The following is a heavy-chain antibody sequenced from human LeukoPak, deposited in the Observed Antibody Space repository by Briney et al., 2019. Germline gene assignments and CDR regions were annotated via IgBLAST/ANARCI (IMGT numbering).Heavy chain of an antibody. CDR2: ISSIGSTI. V-gene: IGHV3-11*04. CDR3: ARDLYRTVVVPHYFDY. CDR1: RFTFSDYY. J-gene: IGHJ4*02. D-gene: IGHD3-22*01. Sequence: GRSRRLSCEASRFTFSDYYMSWIRQAPGKGREWVSYISSIGSTIYYADSVKGRFTIASDNSKNSLYLKMNSLRDEDTAVYYCARDLYRTVVVPHYFDYWGQGTLVTVSS.